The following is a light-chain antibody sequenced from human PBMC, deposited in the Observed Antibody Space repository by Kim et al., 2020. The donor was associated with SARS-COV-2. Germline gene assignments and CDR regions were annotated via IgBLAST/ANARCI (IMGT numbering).Light chain of an antibody. CDR1: QGISNN. CDR3: QQYKSYPHT. V-gene: IGKV1-16*02. J-gene: IGKJ4*01. CDR2: AAS. Sequence: SATVGDRVTFTCRASQGISNNLAWLQQKPGKAPKFLIYAASILQSGVPSKFSGSGSGTDFTLTISSLQSEDFATYYCQQYKSYPHTFGGGTKLEI.